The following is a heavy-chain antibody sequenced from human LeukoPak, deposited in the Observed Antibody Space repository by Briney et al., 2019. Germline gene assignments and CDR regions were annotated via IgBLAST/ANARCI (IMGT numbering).Heavy chain of an antibody. CDR3: AIAYSSGWYGT. Sequence: PGGSLRLSCAASGFTFSSYSMNWVRQAPGKGLEWVSSISSSSSYIYYADSVKGRFTISRDNAKNSLYLRMNSLRAEDTAVYYCAIAYSSGWYGTWGQGTLVTVSS. CDR1: GFTFSSYS. J-gene: IGHJ4*02. D-gene: IGHD6-19*01. V-gene: IGHV3-21*01. CDR2: ISSSSSYI.